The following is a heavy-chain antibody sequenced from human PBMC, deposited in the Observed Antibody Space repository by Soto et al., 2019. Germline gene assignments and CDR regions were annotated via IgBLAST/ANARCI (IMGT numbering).Heavy chain of an antibody. V-gene: IGHV4-31*02. Sequence: NRQHPGKGLEWIGYIYYSGSTYYNPSLKSRVTISVDTSKNQFSLKLSSVTAADTAVYYNPKTAYEVFTRSHWGQGT. CDR2: IYYSGST. CDR3: PKTAYEVFTRSH. J-gene: IGHJ4*02. D-gene: IGHD3-9*01.